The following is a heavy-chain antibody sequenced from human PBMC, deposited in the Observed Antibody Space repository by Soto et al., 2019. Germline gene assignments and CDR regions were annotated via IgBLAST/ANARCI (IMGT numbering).Heavy chain of an antibody. Sequence: QVQLVQSGTEVKKPGASVKLSCKASGYTFRSYGISWVRQAPGQGPEWMGWISGYNGNTHYPQHFQGKVTMGTDTSTSTAYMELMSLRSDDTAVYYCAKADSNYAGRFSYYYLDVWGNGTLVTVS. CDR1: GYTFRSYG. CDR3: AKADSNYAGRFSYYYLDV. D-gene: IGHD4-4*01. J-gene: IGHJ6*03. CDR2: ISGYNGNT. V-gene: IGHV1-18*01.